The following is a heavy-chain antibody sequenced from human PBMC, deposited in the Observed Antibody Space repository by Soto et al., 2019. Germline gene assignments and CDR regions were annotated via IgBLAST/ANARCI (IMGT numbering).Heavy chain of an antibody. V-gene: IGHV1-24*01. J-gene: IGHJ6*02. D-gene: IGHD3-22*01. CDR3: ATVRIVVVITTGYYGMDV. CDR1: GYTLTELS. Sequence: ASVKVSCKVSGYTLTELSMHWVRQAPGKGLEWMGGFDPEGGETIYAQKFQGRVTMTEDTSTDTAYMELSSLRSEDTAVYYCATVRIVVVITTGYYGMDVWGQGTTVTVSS. CDR2: FDPEGGET.